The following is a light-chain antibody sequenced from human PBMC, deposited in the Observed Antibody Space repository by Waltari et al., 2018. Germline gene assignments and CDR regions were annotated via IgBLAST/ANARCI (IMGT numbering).Light chain of an antibody. CDR2: DVT. CDR1: SRYVGSYNR. CDR3: SSYTSRSTWV. Sequence: QSALTQPPSVSGSPGQSVTISCTGTSRYVGSYNRVSWYQQPPRTAPKLMMYDVTNLPSGVPDRFSGSKSGNTASLTIPGLQAEDEADYYCSSYTSRSTWVFGGGTKLTVL. V-gene: IGLV2-18*02. J-gene: IGLJ3*02.